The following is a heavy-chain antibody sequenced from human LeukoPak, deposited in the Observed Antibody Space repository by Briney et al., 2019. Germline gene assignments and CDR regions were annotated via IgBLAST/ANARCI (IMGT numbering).Heavy chain of an antibody. J-gene: IGHJ3*02. V-gene: IGHV3-53*01. D-gene: IGHD4-17*01. CDR2: ISGGTT. CDR1: GFTVSSNY. CDR3: ARDPNGDYIGAFEI. Sequence: GGSLRLSCAASGFTVSSNYMSWVRQAPGKGLEWVSAISGGTTLYADSVKGRFTISRDNSKNTLYLQMSSLRVEDTAVYYCARDPNGDYIGAFEIWGQGTMVTVSS.